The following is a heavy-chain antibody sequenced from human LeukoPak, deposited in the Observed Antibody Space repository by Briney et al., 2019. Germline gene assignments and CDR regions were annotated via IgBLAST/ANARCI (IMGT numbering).Heavy chain of an antibody. CDR1: GYTFTSYD. V-gene: IGHV1-69*05. CDR3: ASSRGWGQTSYYWYFDL. D-gene: IGHD3-10*01. Sequence: SVKVSCKASGYTFTSYDINWVRQATGQGLEWMGGIIPIFGTANYAQKFQGRVTITTDESTSTAYMELSSLRSEDTAVYYCASSRGWGQTSYYWYFDLWGRGTLVTVSS. J-gene: IGHJ2*01. CDR2: IIPIFGTA.